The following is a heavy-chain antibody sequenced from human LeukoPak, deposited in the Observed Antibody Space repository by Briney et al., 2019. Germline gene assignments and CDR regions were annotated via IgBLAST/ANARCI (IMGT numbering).Heavy chain of an antibody. D-gene: IGHD3-10*01. V-gene: IGHV3-30-3*01. CDR3: AKATLVRGVPGMDV. CDR1: GFTFSSYA. CDR2: ISYDGSNK. J-gene: IGHJ6*02. Sequence: PGGSLRLSCAASGFTFSSYAMHWVRQAPGKGLEWVAVISYDGSNKYYADSEKGRFTISRDNSKNTLYLQMNSLRAEDTAVYYCAKATLVRGVPGMDVWGQGTTVTVSS.